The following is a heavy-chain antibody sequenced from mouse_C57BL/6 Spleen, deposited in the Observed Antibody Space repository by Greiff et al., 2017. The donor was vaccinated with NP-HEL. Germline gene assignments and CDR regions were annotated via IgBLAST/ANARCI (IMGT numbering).Heavy chain of an antibody. Sequence: EVMLVESGGGLVKPGGSLKLSCAASGFTFSDYGMHWVSQAPEKGLEWVAYISSGSSTIYYADTVKGRFTISRDNAKNTLFLQMTSLRSEDTAMYYCATRNYDYEGFAYWGQGTLVTVSA. V-gene: IGHV5-17*01. CDR2: ISSGSSTI. D-gene: IGHD2-4*01. CDR3: ATRNYDYEGFAY. CDR1: GFTFSDYG. J-gene: IGHJ3*01.